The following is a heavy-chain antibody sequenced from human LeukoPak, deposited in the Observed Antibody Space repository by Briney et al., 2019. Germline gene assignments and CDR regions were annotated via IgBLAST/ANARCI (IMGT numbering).Heavy chain of an antibody. J-gene: IGHJ6*02. Sequence: GGSLRLSCAASGFIFSKYAMSWVRQAPGKGLDWVSGISGSGSSTYYADSVKGRFTISRDNSMNTLYLQMNSLRAEDTAVYYCARDAVDTANAVWGQGTTVTVSS. CDR1: GFIFSKYA. CDR2: ISGSGSST. D-gene: IGHD5-18*01. V-gene: IGHV3-23*01. CDR3: ARDAVDTANAV.